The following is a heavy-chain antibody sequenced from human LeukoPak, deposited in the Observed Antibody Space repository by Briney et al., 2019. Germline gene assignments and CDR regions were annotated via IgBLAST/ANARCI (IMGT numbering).Heavy chain of an antibody. CDR2: ISSSSSYI. CDR3: VREFSGSYSSFDYYYYMDV. CDR1: GFTFSSYS. Sequence: GGSLRLSCAASGFTFSSYSMNWVRQAPGKGQEWVSSISSSSSYIYYADSVKGRFTISRDNAKNSLYLQMNSLRAEDTAVYYCVREFSGSYSSFDYYYYMDVWGKGTTVTVSS. J-gene: IGHJ6*03. V-gene: IGHV3-21*01. D-gene: IGHD1-26*01.